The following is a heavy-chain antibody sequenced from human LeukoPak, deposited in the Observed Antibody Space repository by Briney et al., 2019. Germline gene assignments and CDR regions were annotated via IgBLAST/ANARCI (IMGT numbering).Heavy chain of an antibody. Sequence: PGGSLRLSCAASGFTFSTYGMSWVRQAPGKGLEWVSGISGSAAETNYADSVKGRFTISRDNSKSMVYLQMNSLSAEDTALYYCTKSLYGGNYWGQGTLVTVSS. J-gene: IGHJ4*02. CDR3: TKSLYGGNY. CDR1: GFTFSTYG. V-gene: IGHV3-23*01. CDR2: ISGSAAET. D-gene: IGHD4-23*01.